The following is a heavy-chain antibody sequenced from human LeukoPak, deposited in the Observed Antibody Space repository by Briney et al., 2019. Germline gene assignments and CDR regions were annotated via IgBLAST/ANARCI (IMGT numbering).Heavy chain of an antibody. CDR2: IYPDDSDT. J-gene: IGHJ4*02. Sequence: GESLKISCKGSGYSFTSYWIGWVRQMPGKGLEWMGIIYPDDSDTRYSPSFQGQVTISADKSISTAYLQWSSLKASDTAMHYCARLYYYDSSGYPDYWGQGTLVTVSS. CDR3: ARLYYYDSSGYPDY. CDR1: GYSFTSYW. D-gene: IGHD3-22*01. V-gene: IGHV5-51*01.